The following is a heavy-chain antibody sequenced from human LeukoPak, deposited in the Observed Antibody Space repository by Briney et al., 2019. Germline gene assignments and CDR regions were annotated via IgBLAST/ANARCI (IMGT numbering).Heavy chain of an antibody. CDR1: GESLNGYY. CDR3: ARGAWATRLGS. J-gene: IGHJ4*02. Sequence: SETLSLTCAVYGESLNGYYWSWVRQPPREGLEWIGEIYESGTTEYNPSLKSRVTISMVPSKQQFSLSLSSVTAADTAVYYCARGAWATRLGSWGLGTPVIVSS. V-gene: IGHV4-34*01. D-gene: IGHD2-15*01. CDR2: IYESGTT.